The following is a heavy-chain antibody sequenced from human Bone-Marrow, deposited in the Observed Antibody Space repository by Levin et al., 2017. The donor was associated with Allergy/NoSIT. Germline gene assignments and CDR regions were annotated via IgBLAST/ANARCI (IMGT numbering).Heavy chain of an antibody. D-gene: IGHD3-3*01. CDR2: IKQDGSEK. CDR3: AREEYYDFWSGKDDAFDI. CDR1: GFTFSSYW. Sequence: PGGSLRLSCAASGFTFSSYWMSWVRQAPGKGLEWVANIKQDGSEKYYVDSVKGRFTISRDNAKNSLYLQMNSLRAEDTAVYYCAREEYYDFWSGKDDAFDIWGQGTMVTVSS. J-gene: IGHJ3*02. V-gene: IGHV3-7*03.